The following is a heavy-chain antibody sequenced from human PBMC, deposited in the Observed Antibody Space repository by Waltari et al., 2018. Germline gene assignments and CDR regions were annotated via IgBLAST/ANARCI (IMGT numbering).Heavy chain of an antibody. D-gene: IGHD1-1*01. CDR2: IHTSGRT. CDR3: ARETGHLAYYSDY. CDR1: GGSISTYY. Sequence: QVQLRESGPGLVKPSETLSLPCAVAGGSISTYYWSWIRQPAGKGLEWIGRIHTSGRTNYNPSLKSRVTMSLDTSKNQFSLELRSVTAADTAMYYCARETGHLAYYSDYWGQGTLITVSS. J-gene: IGHJ4*02. V-gene: IGHV4-4*07.